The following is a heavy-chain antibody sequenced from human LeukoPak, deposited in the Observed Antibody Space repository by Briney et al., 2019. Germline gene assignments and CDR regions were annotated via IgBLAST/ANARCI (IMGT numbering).Heavy chain of an antibody. D-gene: IGHD6-6*01. CDR2: IYYSGST. CDR3: ATFIAARRGGAFDI. J-gene: IGHJ3*02. V-gene: IGHV4-59*12. Sequence: SETLSLTCTVSGGSISSYYWSWIRQPPGKGLEWIGYIYYSGSTNYNPSLKSRVTISVDTSKNQFSLKLSSVTAADTAVYYCATFIAARRGGAFDIWGQGTMVTVSS. CDR1: GGSISSYY.